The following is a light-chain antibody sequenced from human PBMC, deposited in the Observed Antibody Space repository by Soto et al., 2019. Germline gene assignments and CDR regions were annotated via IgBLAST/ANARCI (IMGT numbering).Light chain of an antibody. Sequence: DIQLTQSPAFLSASVGDRVTITCRVSQDINNYLAWYQQKPGKAPKLLIYAASTLQSGVPSRFSGSGSGTEFTLTISSLQPEDFATYYCQQLNSYLVTFGGGTKVEIK. J-gene: IGKJ4*01. CDR1: QDINNY. CDR2: AAS. CDR3: QQLNSYLVT. V-gene: IGKV1-9*01.